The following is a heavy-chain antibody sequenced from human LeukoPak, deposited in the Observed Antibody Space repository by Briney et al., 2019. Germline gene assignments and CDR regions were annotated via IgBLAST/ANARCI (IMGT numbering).Heavy chain of an antibody. Sequence: GESLRLSCAVSGFTFNSYAMTWVRQAPGKGLEWVSFISGNGVSTYYADSVKGRFTISRDNSKNTLYLQMNSLRAEDTAVYYCARDYDILTGYFRGGFDYWGQGTLVTVSS. V-gene: IGHV3-23*01. CDR3: ARDYDILTGYFRGGFDY. CDR1: GFTFNSYA. D-gene: IGHD3-9*01. CDR2: ISGNGVST. J-gene: IGHJ4*02.